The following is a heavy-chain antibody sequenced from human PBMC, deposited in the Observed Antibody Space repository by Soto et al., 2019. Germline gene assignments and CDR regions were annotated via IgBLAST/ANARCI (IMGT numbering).Heavy chain of an antibody. D-gene: IGHD3-10*01. CDR2: IGGSGAGT. CDR1: GFTFSSYA. V-gene: IGHV3-23*01. J-gene: IGHJ4*02. CDR3: AKEGADSGSGSYYTH. Sequence: HPGGSLRLSCAASGFTFSSYAMNWVRQAPGKGLEWVSVIGGSGAGTYYANSVRGRFTISRDNSRNALYLQMNTLTAEDTAVYYCAKEGADSGSGSYYTHWGQGTLVTVSS.